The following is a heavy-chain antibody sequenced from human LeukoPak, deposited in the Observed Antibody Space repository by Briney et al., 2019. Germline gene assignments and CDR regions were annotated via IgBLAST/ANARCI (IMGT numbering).Heavy chain of an antibody. J-gene: IGHJ5*02. CDR2: IYTSGST. CDR1: GGSISSGSYY. D-gene: IGHD2-2*01. CDR3: ARDPGCSSTSCYPS. V-gene: IGHV4-61*02. Sequence: PSETLSLTCTVSGGSISSGSYYWSWIRQPAGKGLEWIGRIYTSGSTNYNPSLKSRVTISVDTSKNQFSLKLSSVTAADTAVYYCARDPGCSSTSCYPSWGQGTLVTVSS.